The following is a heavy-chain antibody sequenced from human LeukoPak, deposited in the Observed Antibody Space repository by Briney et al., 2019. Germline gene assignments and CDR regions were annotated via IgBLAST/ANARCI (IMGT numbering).Heavy chain of an antibody. J-gene: IGHJ4*02. Sequence: GGSLRLSCAASGFTVSSNYMSWVRQAPGKGLEWVSVIYSGGSTYYADSVKGRCTISRDNSKSTLYLQMNSLRVEDTAVYYCARGPSYSSGFGNWGQGTLVTVSS. V-gene: IGHV3-53*01. CDR1: GFTVSSNY. CDR2: IYSGGST. D-gene: IGHD6-19*01. CDR3: ARGPSYSSGFGN.